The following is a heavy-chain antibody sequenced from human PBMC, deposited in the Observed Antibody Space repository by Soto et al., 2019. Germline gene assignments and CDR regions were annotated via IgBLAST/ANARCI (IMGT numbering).Heavy chain of an antibody. CDR3: AKKVDHGSYSCYYYCGMDV. J-gene: IGHJ6*02. CDR2: IIPIFGTA. Sequence: SVKVSCKASGGTFSSYAISWVRQAPGQGLEWMGGIIPIFGTANYAQKFQGRVTITADESTSTAYMELSSLRSEDTAVYYCAKKVDHGSYSCYYYCGMDVWGQGTTVTVSS. V-gene: IGHV1-69*13. D-gene: IGHD2-21*01. CDR1: GGTFSSYA.